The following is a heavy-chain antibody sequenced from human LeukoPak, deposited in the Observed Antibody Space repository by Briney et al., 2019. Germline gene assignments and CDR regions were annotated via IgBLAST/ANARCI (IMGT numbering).Heavy chain of an antibody. CDR3: AKDSDYDFWSGIYY. CDR1: SGSISSYY. CDR2: ISGSGGST. D-gene: IGHD3-3*01. Sequence: ETLSLTCTVSSGSISSYYWSWVRQAPGKGLEWVSAISGSGGSTYYADSVKGRFTISRDNSKNTLYLQMNSLRAEDTAVYYCAKDSDYDFWSGIYYWGQGTLVTVSS. V-gene: IGHV3-23*01. J-gene: IGHJ4*02.